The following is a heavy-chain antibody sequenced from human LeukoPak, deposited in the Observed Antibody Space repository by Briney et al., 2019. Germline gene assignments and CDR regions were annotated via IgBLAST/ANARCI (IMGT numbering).Heavy chain of an antibody. V-gene: IGHV4-39*07. Sequence: PSETLSLTCTVSGGSISSYYWGWIRQPPGKGLEWIGSIYYSGSTYYNPSLKSRVTISVDTSKNQFSLKLSSVTAADTAVYYCAREYDMITFGGVMGHFDYWGQGTLVTVSS. D-gene: IGHD3-16*01. J-gene: IGHJ4*02. CDR3: AREYDMITFGGVMGHFDY. CDR2: IYYSGST. CDR1: GGSISSYY.